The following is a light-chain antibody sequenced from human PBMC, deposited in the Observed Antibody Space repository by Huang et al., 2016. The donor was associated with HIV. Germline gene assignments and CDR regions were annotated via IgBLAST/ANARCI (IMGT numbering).Light chain of an antibody. CDR3: MQAQQTPYT. CDR1: QSILHSNGYNY. J-gene: IGKJ2*01. CDR2: RGS. V-gene: IGKV2-28*01. Sequence: DIVMTQSPLSLAVTPGEPASISCRSSQSILHSNGYNYLDWYVQNPGQSPQLLIYRGSNRASGVPDRISGGGSGVEFTLKISRVEAEDVGVYYCMQAQQTPYTFGPGTKLEIK.